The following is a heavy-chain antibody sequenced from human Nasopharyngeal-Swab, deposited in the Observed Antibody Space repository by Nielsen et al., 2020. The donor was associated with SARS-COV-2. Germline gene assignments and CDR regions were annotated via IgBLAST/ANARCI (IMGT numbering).Heavy chain of an antibody. CDR1: GFIFSASA. CDR2: IGDKDHNYAT. CDR3: TTDFYFDY. Sequence: GESLKISCAASGFIFSASAIHWVRQASGKGLEWVGRIGDKDHNYATAYGASVQGRFTISRDDSKNTAFLQMDSLKTEDTALYYCTTDFYFDYWGQGTLVTVSS. J-gene: IGHJ4*02. V-gene: IGHV3-73*01.